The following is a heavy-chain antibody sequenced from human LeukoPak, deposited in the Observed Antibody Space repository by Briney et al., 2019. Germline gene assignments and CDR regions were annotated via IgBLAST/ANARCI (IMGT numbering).Heavy chain of an antibody. V-gene: IGHV3-43*01. J-gene: IGHJ4*02. D-gene: IGHD6-13*01. CDR2: INWDGRRT. CDR3: AKGSSSWPSPFDY. CDR1: GFTFQDYT. Sequence: GGSLRLSCAASGFTFQDYTMHWVRQAPGKGLEWVSLINWDGRRTYYADYMKGRFASSRDNSKNSLYLQMNTLRAEDTALYYCAKGSSSWPSPFDYRGEGALVTVSS.